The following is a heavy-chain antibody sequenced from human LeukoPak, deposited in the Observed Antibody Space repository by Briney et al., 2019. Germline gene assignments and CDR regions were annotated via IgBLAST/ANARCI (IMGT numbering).Heavy chain of an antibody. CDR1: GYRFTSYW. J-gene: IGHJ4*02. V-gene: IGHV5-10-1*01. Sequence: GESLRISCKGSGYRFTSYWISWVRQMPGKGLEWLGRIDPRDSTIAYSPSFQGHVTISADNSISTAYLQWSRLKASDTAMYYCARRAHSGAMITLDYRGQGTLVTVSS. D-gene: IGHD5-12*01. CDR2: IDPRDSTI. CDR3: ARRAHSGAMITLDY.